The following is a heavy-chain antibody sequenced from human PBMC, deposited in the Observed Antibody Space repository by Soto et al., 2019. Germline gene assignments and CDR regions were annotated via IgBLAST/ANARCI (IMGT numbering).Heavy chain of an antibody. CDR3: ARGRRTYTIFGVVTTSYFDY. J-gene: IGHJ4*02. CDR1: GGSFSGYY. CDR2: INHSGST. Sequence: SETLSLTCAVYGGSFSGYYWSWIRQPPGKGLEWIGEINHSGSTNYNPSLKSRVTISVDTSKNQFSLKLSSVTAADTAVYYCARGRRTYTIFGVVTTSYFDYWSQGTLVTVSS. D-gene: IGHD3-3*01. V-gene: IGHV4-34*01.